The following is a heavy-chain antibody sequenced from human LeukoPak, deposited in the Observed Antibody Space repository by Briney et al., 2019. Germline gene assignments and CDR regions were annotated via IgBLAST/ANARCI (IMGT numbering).Heavy chain of an antibody. Sequence: ASVKVSCKASGYTFTSYTISWVRQAPGQGLEWMGGIIPIFGTANYAQKFQGRVTITADESTSTAYMELSSLRSEDTAVYYCASIEYYYGSGSYYYGMDVWGQGTTVTVSS. CDR1: GYTFTSYT. J-gene: IGHJ6*02. CDR3: ASIEYYYGSGSYYYGMDV. D-gene: IGHD3-10*01. CDR2: IIPIFGTA. V-gene: IGHV1-69*13.